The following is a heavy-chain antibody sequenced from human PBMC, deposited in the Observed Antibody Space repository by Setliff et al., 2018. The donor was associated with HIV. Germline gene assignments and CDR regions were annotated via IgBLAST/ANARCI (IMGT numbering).Heavy chain of an antibody. D-gene: IGHD5-18*01. J-gene: IGHJ4*02. Sequence: ASVKVSCKTSGYTFTGYHMHWVRQAPGQGLEWMGWINPNSGGTIYAQKFQDRVTMTRDTSSSTAYMELSRLRSDDTAVYYCARDAGYSYGPTSRNFDQWGQGTLVTVSS. CDR3: ARDAGYSYGPTSRNFDQ. CDR1: GYTFTGYH. V-gene: IGHV1-2*02. CDR2: INPNSGGT.